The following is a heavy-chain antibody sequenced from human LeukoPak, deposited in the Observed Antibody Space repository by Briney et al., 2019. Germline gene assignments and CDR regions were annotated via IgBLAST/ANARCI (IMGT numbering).Heavy chain of an antibody. CDR2: ISSSSSTI. CDR3: ARGLSSGDDY. V-gene: IGHV3-48*04. CDR1: GFTFSSYS. D-gene: IGHD6-19*01. J-gene: IGHJ4*02. Sequence: GGSLRLSCAASGFTFSSYSMNWVRQAPGKGLEWVSYISSSSSTIYYADSVKGRFTISRDDAKNSLYLQMNSLRAEDTAVYYCARGLSSGDDYWGQGTLVTVSS.